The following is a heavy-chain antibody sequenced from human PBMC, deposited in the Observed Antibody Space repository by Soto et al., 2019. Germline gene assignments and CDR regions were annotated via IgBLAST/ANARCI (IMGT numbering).Heavy chain of an antibody. CDR1: GFTVSSKY. J-gene: IGHJ6*02. CDR3: AREAPMDV. V-gene: IGHV3-53*02. CDR2: IWSAGLI. Sequence: DVQLVETGGELIQPGGTLRLSCAASGFTVSSKYMSWVRQAPGKGLEWVSVIWSAGLIYYADSVRGRFTISRDISKNILDLEMTSLRADDTAVYYCAREAPMDVWGRGTTVTVSS.